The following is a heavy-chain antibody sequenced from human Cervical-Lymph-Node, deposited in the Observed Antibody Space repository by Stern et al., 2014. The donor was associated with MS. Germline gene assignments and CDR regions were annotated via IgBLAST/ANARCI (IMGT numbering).Heavy chain of an antibody. CDR2: TNSDGSST. D-gene: IGHD2-21*02. CDR3: ARDPSYCGGDCYANWFDP. J-gene: IGHJ5*02. CDR1: GFTFSSYW. V-gene: IGHV3-74*01. Sequence: EVQLVESGGGLVQPGGSLRLSCAASGFTFSSYWMHWVRQAPGKGLVWVSRTNSDGSSTSYADSVKGRFTISRDNAKNTLYLQMNSLRAEDTAVYYCARDPSYCGGDCYANWFDPWGQGTLVTVSS.